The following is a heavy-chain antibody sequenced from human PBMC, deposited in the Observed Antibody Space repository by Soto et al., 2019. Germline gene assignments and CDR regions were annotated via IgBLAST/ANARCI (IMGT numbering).Heavy chain of an antibody. CDR1: GFNFNTYF. Sequence: QVQLVQSGGGVVQPGRSLRLSCAASGFNFNTYFMHWVRQAPGKGLEWVEMIFPNGRDKEYADSVKGRFTSSRDNSNNRMYMQMDSLRPDDPAVYYCARDYEHGSNCDIAYWGQGAMVTVSS. CDR2: IFPNGRDK. J-gene: IGHJ4*02. D-gene: IGHD1-26*01. V-gene: IGHV3-30*13. CDR3: ARDYEHGSNCDIAY.